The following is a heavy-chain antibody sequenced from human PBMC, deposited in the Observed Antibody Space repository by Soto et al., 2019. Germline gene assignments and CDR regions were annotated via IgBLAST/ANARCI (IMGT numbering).Heavy chain of an antibody. CDR2: ISGSGGST. CDR3: AKNVGIMITFGGVILDY. Sequence: GGSLRLSCAASGFTFSSYAMSWVRQAPGKGLEWVSAISGSGGSTYYADSVKGRFTISRDNSKNTLYLQMNSLRAEDTAVYYCAKNVGIMITFGGVILDYWGQGTLVTVSS. V-gene: IGHV3-23*01. J-gene: IGHJ4*02. D-gene: IGHD3-16*02. CDR1: GFTFSSYA.